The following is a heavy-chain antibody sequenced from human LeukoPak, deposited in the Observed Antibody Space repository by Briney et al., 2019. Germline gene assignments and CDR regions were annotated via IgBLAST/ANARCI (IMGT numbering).Heavy chain of an antibody. CDR3: AKVAKGNIVVVTALDY. J-gene: IGHJ4*02. D-gene: IGHD2-21*02. CDR2: INSDGGRT. V-gene: IGHV3-74*01. CDR1: GFTFGGYW. Sequence: TGGSLRLSCAASGFTFGGYWMHWVRQAPGKGLVWVSRINSDGGRTIYADSVKGRFTVSRDNAKNTLYLQMSSLGPEDTTMYYCAKVAKGNIVVVTALDYWGQGTLVTVSS.